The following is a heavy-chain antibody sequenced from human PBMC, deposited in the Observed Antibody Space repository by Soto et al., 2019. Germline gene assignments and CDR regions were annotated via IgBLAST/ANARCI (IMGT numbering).Heavy chain of an antibody. CDR3: ARRDRSGFSYWLDT. V-gene: IGHV4-31*03. CDR1: GGSISSGGYY. CDR2: IYFSGTT. D-gene: IGHD3-22*01. Sequence: ASETLSLTCTVSGGSISSGGYYWSWIRQHPGKGLEWIGTIYFSGTTYYNPSLKSRVTISVDTSKSQLSLKLSSVTAADTAVYYCARRDRSGFSYWLDTWGQGTLVTVSS. J-gene: IGHJ5*02.